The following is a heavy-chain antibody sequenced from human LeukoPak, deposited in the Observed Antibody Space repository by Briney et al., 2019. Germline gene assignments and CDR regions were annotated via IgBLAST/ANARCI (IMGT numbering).Heavy chain of an antibody. D-gene: IGHD6-19*01. CDR3: ARASGWSQPYYLDH. Sequence: GRSLRLSCAASGFTFSGYAMHWVRQTPGKGPEWMAVISYDGSNEYYADSVKGRFTISRDNSKKTLYLQMNSLRAEDTAVYYCARASGWSQPYYLDHWGQGTLVTVSS. CDR2: ISYDGSNE. J-gene: IGHJ4*02. CDR1: GFTFSGYA. V-gene: IGHV3-30-3*01.